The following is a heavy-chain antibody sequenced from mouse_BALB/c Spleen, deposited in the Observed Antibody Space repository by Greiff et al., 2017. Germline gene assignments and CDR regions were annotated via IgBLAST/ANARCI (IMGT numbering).Heavy chain of an antibody. Sequence: DVMLVESGGGLVKPGGSLKLSCAASGFTFSSYTMSWVRPTPEKRLEWVATISSGGSYTYYPDSVKGRFTISRDNAKNTLYLQMSSLKSEDTAMYYCTRESGTDYWGEGTTLTVSS. V-gene: IGHV5-6-4*01. CDR1: GFTFSSYT. D-gene: IGHD4-1*01. CDR3: TRESGTDY. J-gene: IGHJ2*01. CDR2: ISSGGSYT.